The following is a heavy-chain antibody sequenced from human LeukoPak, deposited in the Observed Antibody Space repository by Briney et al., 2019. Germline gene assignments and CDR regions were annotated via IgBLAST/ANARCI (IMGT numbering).Heavy chain of an antibody. Sequence: GGSLRLSCAASGFTFSSYAMSWVRQAPGKGLEWVSAISGSGGSTYYADSVKGRFTISRDNSKNTLYLQMNSLRAEDTAVYYCGTSIGNYYGLGSYFDYWGQGTLVTVSS. CDR3: GTSIGNYYGLGSYFDY. CDR2: ISGSGGST. D-gene: IGHD3-10*01. J-gene: IGHJ4*02. V-gene: IGHV3-23*01. CDR1: GFTFSSYA.